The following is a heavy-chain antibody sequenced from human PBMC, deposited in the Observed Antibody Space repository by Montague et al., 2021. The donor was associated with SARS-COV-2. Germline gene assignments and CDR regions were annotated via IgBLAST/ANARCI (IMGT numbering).Heavy chain of an antibody. V-gene: IGHV4-31*03. CDR1: GASISSGDSY. J-gene: IGHJ5*02. Sequence: TLSLTCTVSGASISSGDSYWIWIRQHPGQGLEWIGITFHNAGSYYNPSLKSRVPISVDTSKNQFSLKLISVTAADTAVYYCARNGGSGKTDNCFDTWGQGTLVTVSS. D-gene: IGHD1-1*01. CDR3: ARNGGSGKTDNCFDT. CDR2: TFHNAGS.